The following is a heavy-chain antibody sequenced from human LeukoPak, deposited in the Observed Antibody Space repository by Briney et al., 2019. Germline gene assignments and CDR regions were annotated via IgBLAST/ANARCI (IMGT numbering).Heavy chain of an antibody. CDR3: ARDRYSSGWSNDFDY. CDR1: GFTFSSYG. D-gene: IGHD6-19*01. V-gene: IGHV3-33*01. Sequence: GGSLRLSCAASGFTFSSYGTHWVRQAPGKGMEWVEVIWYDGSNKYYADSVKGRFTITRDNAKNTLYLQMNSLRAEDTAVYYCARDRYSSGWSNDFDYWGQGTLVTVSS. J-gene: IGHJ4*02. CDR2: IWYDGSNK.